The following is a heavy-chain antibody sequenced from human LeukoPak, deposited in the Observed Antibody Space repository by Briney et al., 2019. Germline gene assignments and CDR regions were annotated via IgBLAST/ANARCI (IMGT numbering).Heavy chain of an antibody. J-gene: IGHJ6*02. CDR3: ARDRIAVAGPRQYYYYGMDV. CDR1: GGSIRSYY. D-gene: IGHD6-19*01. Sequence: PSETLSLTCTVSGGSIRSYYWGWIRQPPGQGLEWIGCIYYSGSTNYNPSLKSRVTISVDTSKNQFSLKLSSVTAADTAVYYCARDRIAVAGPRQYYYYGMDVWGQGTTVTVSS. V-gene: IGHV4-59*12. CDR2: IYYSGST.